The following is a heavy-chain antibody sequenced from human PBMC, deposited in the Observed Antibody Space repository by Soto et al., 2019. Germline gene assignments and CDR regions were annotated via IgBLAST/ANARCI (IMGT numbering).Heavy chain of an antibody. CDR3: ARRRHYYGSGTFNWFDP. CDR2: INHSGST. Sequence: PSETLSLTCAVYGGSFSGYYWSWIRQPPGKGLEWIGEINHSGSTNYNPSLKSRVTISVDTSKNQFSLKLSSVTAADTAVYYCARRRHYYGSGTFNWFDPWGQGTLVTVSS. V-gene: IGHV4-34*01. D-gene: IGHD3-10*01. CDR1: GGSFSGYY. J-gene: IGHJ5*02.